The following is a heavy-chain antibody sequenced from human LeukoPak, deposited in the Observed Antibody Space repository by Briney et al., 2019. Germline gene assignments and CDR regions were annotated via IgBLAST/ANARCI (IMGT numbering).Heavy chain of an antibody. CDR1: GFIFNNYA. D-gene: IGHD6-19*01. J-gene: IGHJ4*02. Sequence: GGSLRLSCAGSGFIFNNYAMHWVRQPPGKGLEWVSGISWNSGTIDYADSVRGRFTISRDNAKNSLYLQMDSLRVEDTAFYYCAKGNRRHYTSGPNPDSLHWGQGALVTVSS. CDR2: ISWNSGTI. CDR3: AKGNRRHYTSGPNPDSLH. V-gene: IGHV3-9*01.